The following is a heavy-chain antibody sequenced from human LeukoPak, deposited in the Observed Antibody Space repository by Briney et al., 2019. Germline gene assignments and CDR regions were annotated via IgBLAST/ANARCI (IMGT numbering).Heavy chain of an antibody. J-gene: IGHJ4*02. Sequence: GGSLRLSCAASGFTFSDYTMNWVRQAPGKGLEWVSSISSGGTYKYYADSVKGRFTISRDNAQNSLYLQMNSLRVEDTAVYYCARDSGDSSGYYPGYWGQGTLVTVSS. CDR1: GFTFSDYT. CDR2: ISSGGTYK. CDR3: ARDSGDSSGYYPGY. V-gene: IGHV3-21*01. D-gene: IGHD3-22*01.